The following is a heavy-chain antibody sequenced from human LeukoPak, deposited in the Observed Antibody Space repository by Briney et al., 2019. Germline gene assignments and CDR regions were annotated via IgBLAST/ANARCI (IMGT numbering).Heavy chain of an antibody. V-gene: IGHV3-7*01. CDR1: GFTFSSYW. CDR3: ARVRKYSGYYSWYFDL. J-gene: IGHJ2*01. D-gene: IGHD5-12*01. Sequence: SGGSLRLSCAASGFTFSSYWMSWVRQAPGKGLEWVADIKQDGSEKYYVDSVKGRFTISRQNAKNSLFLQMNSLRAEDTAVYYCARVRKYSGYYSWYFDLWGRGTLVTVSS. CDR2: IKQDGSEK.